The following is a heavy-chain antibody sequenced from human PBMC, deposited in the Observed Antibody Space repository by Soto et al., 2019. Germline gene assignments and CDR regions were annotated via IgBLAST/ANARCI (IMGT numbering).Heavy chain of an antibody. J-gene: IGHJ4*02. Sequence: PGGSLRLSCAASGFTFISYAMHWVRQAPGKGLEWVAVISYDGSNKYYADSVKGRFTISRDNSKNTLYLQMNSLRAEDTAVYYCAREDESMAHYYYFDYWGQGTLVTVSS. CDR1: GFTFISYA. D-gene: IGHD1-26*01. V-gene: IGHV3-30-3*01. CDR2: ISYDGSNK. CDR3: AREDESMAHYYYFDY.